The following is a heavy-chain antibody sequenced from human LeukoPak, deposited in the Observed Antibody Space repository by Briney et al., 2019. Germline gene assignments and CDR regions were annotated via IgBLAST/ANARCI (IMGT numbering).Heavy chain of an antibody. D-gene: IGHD6-19*01. J-gene: IGHJ3*02. CDR2: ISYDGSNK. Sequence: GRSLRLSCAASGFTFSSYAMHWVRQAPGKGLEWVAVISYDGSNKYYADSVKGRFTISRDNSKNTLYLQMNSLRAEDTAVYYCARAGGSGWYSDAFDIWGQGTMVTVSS. CDR1: GFTFSSYA. V-gene: IGHV3-30-3*01. CDR3: ARAGGSGWYSDAFDI.